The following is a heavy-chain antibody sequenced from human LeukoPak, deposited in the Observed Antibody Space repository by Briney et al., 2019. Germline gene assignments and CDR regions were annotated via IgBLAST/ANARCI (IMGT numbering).Heavy chain of an antibody. J-gene: IGHJ4*01. CDR2: INHSGST. CDR3: ARHVTNCSSTSCYYTDFDY. CDR1: GGSFSGYY. D-gene: IGHD2-2*01. Sequence: SETLSLTCAVYGGSFSGYYWIWLRQPPGKGLEWIGEINHSGSTNYNPSLKSRVTISVDTSKNQFSLKLSSVTAADTAVYYCARHVTNCSSTSCYYTDFDYWGHGTLVTASS. V-gene: IGHV4-34*01.